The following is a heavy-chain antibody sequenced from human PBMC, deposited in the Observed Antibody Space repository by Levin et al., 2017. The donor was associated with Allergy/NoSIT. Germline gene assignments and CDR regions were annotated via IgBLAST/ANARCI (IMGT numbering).Heavy chain of an antibody. Sequence: PGGSLRLSCAASGFSFSSYAMSWVRQAPGKGLEWVSAISGIGSRTYYADSVKGRFTISRDNSNNTLYLQLNSLRGEDTAVYFCAKEWFGTNYYYGLDVWGQGTTVTVSS. CDR2: ISGIGSRT. D-gene: IGHD3-10*01. J-gene: IGHJ6*02. V-gene: IGHV3-23*01. CDR1: GFSFSSYA. CDR3: AKEWFGTNYYYGLDV.